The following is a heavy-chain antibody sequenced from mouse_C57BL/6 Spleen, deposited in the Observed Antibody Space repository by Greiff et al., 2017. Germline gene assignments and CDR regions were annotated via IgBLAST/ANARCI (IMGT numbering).Heavy chain of an antibody. J-gene: IGHJ3*01. V-gene: IGHV5-17*01. CDR3: AKYGYYVWFAY. Sequence: EVKLVESGGGLVKPGGSLKLSCAASGFTFSDYGMHWVRQAPEKGLEWVAYISSGSSTSYYADTVKGRFTISRDNAKNTLFLQMNSVGSEDTAMYYCAKYGYYVWFAYWGQGTLVTVSA. CDR2: ISSGSSTS. D-gene: IGHD2-10*02. CDR1: GFTFSDYG.